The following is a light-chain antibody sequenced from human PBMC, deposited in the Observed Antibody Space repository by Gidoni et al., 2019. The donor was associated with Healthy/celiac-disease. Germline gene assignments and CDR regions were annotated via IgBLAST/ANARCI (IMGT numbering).Light chain of an antibody. CDR1: SSNIGAGYD. J-gene: IGLJ2*01. CDR3: QSYDSSLSGPVV. Sequence: QSVLTQPPSVSAAPGQTVTISCTGSSSNIGAGYDVHWYQQLPGTAPKLLIYGNSNRPSGVPDRFSGSKSGTSASLAITGLQAEDEADYYCQSYDSSLSGPVVFGGGTKLTVL. CDR2: GNS. V-gene: IGLV1-40*01.